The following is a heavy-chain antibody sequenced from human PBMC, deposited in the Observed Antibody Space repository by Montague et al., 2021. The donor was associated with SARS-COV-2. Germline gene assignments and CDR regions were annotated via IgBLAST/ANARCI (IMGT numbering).Heavy chain of an antibody. D-gene: IGHD6-19*01. CDR3: ARLKVAPNGGWNWFDP. V-gene: IGHV4-30-2*01. CDR2: IFHTGTP. J-gene: IGHJ5*02. CDR1: GGSISSGGFS. Sequence: TLSLTCSLSGGSISSGGFSWSWIRQPPGKGLEWIGHIFHTGTPHYSPSLKSRVTISIDRSKNQFSLNLDSVTAADTAVYYCARLKVAPNGGWNWFDPWGQGFWSPSRQ.